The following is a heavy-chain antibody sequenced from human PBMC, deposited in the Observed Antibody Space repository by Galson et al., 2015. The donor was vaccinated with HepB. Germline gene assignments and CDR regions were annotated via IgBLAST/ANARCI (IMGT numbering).Heavy chain of an antibody. CDR1: GFTFSSYG. Sequence: SLRLSCAASGFTFSSYGMHWVRQAPGKGLEWVAVIRYDGSNKDYVDSVKGRFTISRDNSKNTLSLQMNSLRAEDTAVYYCARGYDSGNFVYHFDNWGQGTLVTVSS. V-gene: IGHV3-33*01. J-gene: IGHJ4*02. CDR3: ARGYDSGNFVYHFDN. D-gene: IGHD3-10*01. CDR2: IRYDGSNK.